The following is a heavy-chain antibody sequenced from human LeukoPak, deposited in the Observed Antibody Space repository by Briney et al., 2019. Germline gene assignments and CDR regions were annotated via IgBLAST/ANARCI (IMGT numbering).Heavy chain of an antibody. D-gene: IGHD3-22*01. CDR3: ARDVRDYYDSSGPTPDAFDI. Sequence: ASVKVSCKASGYTFTSYAMHWVRQAPGQRLEWMGWINAGNGNTKYSQEFQGRVTITRDTSASTVYMELSSLRSEDTAIYYCARDVRDYYDSSGPTPDAFDIWGQGTMVTVSS. J-gene: IGHJ3*02. CDR2: INAGNGNT. V-gene: IGHV1-3*03. CDR1: GYTFTSYA.